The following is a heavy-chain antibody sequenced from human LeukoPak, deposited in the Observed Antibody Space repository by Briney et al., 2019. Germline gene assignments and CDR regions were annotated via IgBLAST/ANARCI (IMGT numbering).Heavy chain of an antibody. CDR3: AKFHGDGIGSYYFDY. V-gene: IGHV3-30*04. CDR1: GFTFSSYA. D-gene: IGHD1-26*01. CDR2: ISYDGSNK. J-gene: IGHJ4*02. Sequence: PGGSLRLSCAASGFTFSSYAMHWVRQAPGKGLEWVAVISYDGSNKWDADSVKGRFTISRDNSKNTLYLQMNSLRAEDTAVYYCAKFHGDGIGSYYFDYWGQGTLVTVSS.